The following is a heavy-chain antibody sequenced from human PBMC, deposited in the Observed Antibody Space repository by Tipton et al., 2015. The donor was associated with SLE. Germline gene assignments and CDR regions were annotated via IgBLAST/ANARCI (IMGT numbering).Heavy chain of an antibody. CDR1: GFTVSSNY. D-gene: IGHD2-15*01. Sequence: SLRLSCAASGFTVSSNYMSWVRQAPGKGLEWVSVIYSGGSTYYADSVKGRFTISRDNSKNTLYLQMNSLRAEDTAVYYCARDLVVGYYGMDVWGQGTTVTVSS. V-gene: IGHV3-66*02. J-gene: IGHJ6*02. CDR2: IYSGGST. CDR3: ARDLVVGYYGMDV.